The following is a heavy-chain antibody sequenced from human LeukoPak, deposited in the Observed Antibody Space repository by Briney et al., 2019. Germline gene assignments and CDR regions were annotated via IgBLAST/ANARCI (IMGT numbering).Heavy chain of an antibody. D-gene: IGHD3-10*01. Sequence: PGRSLRLSCAASGFTFSSYAMHWVRQAPGKGLEWVAVISYDGSNKYYADSVKGRFTISRDNSKNTLYLQMNSLRAEDTAVYYCAREENLSMVRGVIITYFDYWGQGTLVTVPS. J-gene: IGHJ4*02. V-gene: IGHV3-30-3*01. CDR1: GFTFSSYA. CDR2: ISYDGSNK. CDR3: AREENLSMVRGVIITYFDY.